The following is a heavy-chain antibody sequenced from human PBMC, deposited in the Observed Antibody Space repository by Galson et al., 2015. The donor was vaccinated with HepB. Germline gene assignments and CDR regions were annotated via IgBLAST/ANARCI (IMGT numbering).Heavy chain of an antibody. CDR3: TTTPLFIQLWRPLYFDY. Sequence: SLRLSCAASGFTFSNAWMNWVRQAPGKGLEWVGRIKSKTDGGTTDYAAPVKGRFTISRDDSKNTLYLQMNSLKTEDTAVYYCTTTPLFIQLWRPLYFDYWGQGTLVTVSS. V-gene: IGHV3-15*07. D-gene: IGHD5-18*01. CDR2: IKSKTDGGTT. J-gene: IGHJ4*02. CDR1: GFTFSNAW.